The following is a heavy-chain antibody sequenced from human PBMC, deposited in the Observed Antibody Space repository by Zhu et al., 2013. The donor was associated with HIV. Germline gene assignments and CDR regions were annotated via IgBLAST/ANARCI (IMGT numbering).Heavy chain of an antibody. J-gene: IGHJ6*02. CDR1: GYTFPNYE. V-gene: IGHV1-8*01. CDR2: MNPNSGDT. CDR3: ARGGESYYYYYGMDV. D-gene: IGHD3-10*01. Sequence: QVQLEQSGAEVKKPGASVKVSCKASGYTFPNYEIHWVRQATGQGLEWMGRMNPNSGDTAYAQKFQGRVTMTKDTSIRTVYLELSSLRSEDTAVYYCARGGESYYYYYGMDVWGQGTSVTISS.